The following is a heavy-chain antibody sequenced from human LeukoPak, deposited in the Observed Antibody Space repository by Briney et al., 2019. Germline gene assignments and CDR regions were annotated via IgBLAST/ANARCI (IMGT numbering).Heavy chain of an antibody. CDR1: GFTFSSYS. V-gene: IGHV3-21*04. J-gene: IGHJ4*02. Sequence: GGSLRLSCAASGFTFSSYSMDWVRQAPGKGREWVSYISSSSSYIYYADSVKGRFTISRDNSKNTLYLQMNSLRAEDTAVYYCAKDHVLWFGEYTDYWGQGTLVTVSS. CDR2: ISSSSSYI. D-gene: IGHD3-10*01. CDR3: AKDHVLWFGEYTDY.